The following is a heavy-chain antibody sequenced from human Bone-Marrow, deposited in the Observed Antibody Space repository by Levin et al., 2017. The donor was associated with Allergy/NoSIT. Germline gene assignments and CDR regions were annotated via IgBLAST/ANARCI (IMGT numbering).Heavy chain of an antibody. CDR1: GYTFRDYG. V-gene: IGHV1-18*01. D-gene: IGHD6-19*01. CDR2: ISGYSAET. Sequence: ASVKVSCKASGYTFRDYGMTWVREAPGEGLEWMGWISGYSAETTYARKFQGRITISTDRSRSTAYMELRSLRSDDTAVYYCARDLQYSSAWPTRISFDYWGQGSLVTVSS. CDR3: ARDLQYSSAWPTRISFDY. J-gene: IGHJ4*02.